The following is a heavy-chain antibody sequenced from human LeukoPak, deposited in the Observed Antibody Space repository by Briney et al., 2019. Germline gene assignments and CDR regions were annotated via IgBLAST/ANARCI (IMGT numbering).Heavy chain of an antibody. V-gene: IGHV4-39*01. CDR1: GGSISSSSYY. Sequence: SQTLSLTCTVSGGSISSSSYYWGWIRQPPGKGLEWIGSIYYSGSTYYNPSLKSRVTISVDTSKNQFSLKLSSVTAADTAVYYCARLAAMVRGVPGYWGQGTLVTVSS. D-gene: IGHD3-10*01. J-gene: IGHJ4*02. CDR2: IYYSGST. CDR3: ARLAAMVRGVPGY.